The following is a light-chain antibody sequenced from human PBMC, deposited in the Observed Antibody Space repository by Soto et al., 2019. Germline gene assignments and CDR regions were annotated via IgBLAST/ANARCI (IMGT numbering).Light chain of an antibody. CDR2: EVS. CDR1: SSDVGGYDY. Sequence: QSALTQPASVSGSPGQSITISCTGTSSDVGGYDYVSWYQLHPGKAPKLMIFEVSNRPSGVSYRFSGSKSDNTASLTISGLQAEDEADYFCSLYSISTAYLFGTGTKVTVL. J-gene: IGLJ1*01. V-gene: IGLV2-14*01. CDR3: SLYSISTAYL.